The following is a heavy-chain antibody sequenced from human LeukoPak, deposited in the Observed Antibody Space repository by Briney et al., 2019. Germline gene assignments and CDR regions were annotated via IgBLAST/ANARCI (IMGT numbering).Heavy chain of an antibody. Sequence: GGSLRLSCAASGLTFNTYGIHWVRQAPGKGPEWVAVISNDGVNKYYTDSVRGRFTISRDNSKNTVYLQMNSLRVEDTAVYYCATTHIRHAILSGYFDYWGRGTLVAVSS. V-gene: IGHV3-30*04. D-gene: IGHD3-9*01. CDR3: ATTHIRHAILSGYFDY. J-gene: IGHJ4*02. CDR1: GLTFNTYG. CDR2: ISNDGVNK.